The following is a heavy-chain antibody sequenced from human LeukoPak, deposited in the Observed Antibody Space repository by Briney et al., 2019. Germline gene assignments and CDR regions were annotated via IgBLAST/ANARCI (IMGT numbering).Heavy chain of an antibody. CDR2: IYTSGST. J-gene: IGHJ5*02. D-gene: IGHD2-15*01. CDR1: GGSIFSSSYH. V-gene: IGHV4-61*02. Sequence: SETLSLTCTVSGGSIFSSSYHWSWIRQPAGKGLEWIGRIYTSGSTNYNPSLKSRVTISVDKSKNQFSLKLSSVTAADTAVYYCARVGCSGGSCSNLGYPNWFDPWGQGTLVTVSS. CDR3: ARVGCSGGSCSNLGYPNWFDP.